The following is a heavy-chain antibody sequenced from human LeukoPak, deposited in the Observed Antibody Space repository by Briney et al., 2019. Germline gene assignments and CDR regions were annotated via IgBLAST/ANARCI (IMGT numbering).Heavy chain of an antibody. CDR1: GSSFTSYW. V-gene: IGHV5-51*01. J-gene: IGHJ5*02. D-gene: IGHD3-10*01. CDR3: TRQLWFGELHRHNWFDP. Sequence: GASLQISCKGSGSSFTSYWIGWVRQLPGKGLEWMGIIYPGDSDTRYSPSFQGQVTISADKSISTAYLQWSSLKASDTAMYYCTRQLWFGELHRHNWFDPWGQGTPVTVSS. CDR2: IYPGDSDT.